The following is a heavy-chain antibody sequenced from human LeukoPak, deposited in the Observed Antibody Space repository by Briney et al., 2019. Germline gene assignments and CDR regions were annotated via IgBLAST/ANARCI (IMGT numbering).Heavy chain of an antibody. CDR1: GGSIRNYY. J-gene: IGHJ4*02. CDR2: IHTSGST. CDR3: ARDQGSGWYDY. Sequence: SETLSLTCIVSGGSIRNYYWSWIRQPAGKGLEWIGRIHTSGSTNYSPSHKSRLTMSVDMSKNQFSLKLNSVTAADTAVYYCARDQGSGWYDYWGQGTLVTVSS. D-gene: IGHD6-19*01. V-gene: IGHV4-4*07.